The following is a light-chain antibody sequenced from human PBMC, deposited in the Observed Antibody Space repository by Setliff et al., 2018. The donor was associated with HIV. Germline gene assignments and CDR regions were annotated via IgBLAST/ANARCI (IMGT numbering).Light chain of an antibody. CDR1: SSDVGGFNY. CDR3: SSYTFSSTPYV. Sequence: QSALTQPASVSGSPGQSITISCTGTSSDVGGFNYVSWYQRHPGKAPKLMIYEVSNRPSWVSNRFSGSKSGNTASLTISGLQAEDEADYYCSSYTFSSTPYVFGTGTKVTVL. CDR2: EVS. J-gene: IGLJ1*01. V-gene: IGLV2-14*01.